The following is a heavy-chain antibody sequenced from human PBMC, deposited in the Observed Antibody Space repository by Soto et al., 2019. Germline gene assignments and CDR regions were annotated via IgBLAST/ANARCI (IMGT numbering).Heavy chain of an antibody. V-gene: IGHV4-31*02. J-gene: IGHJ5*02. CDR2: IYYSGGT. D-gene: IGHD3-22*01. CDR1: GASICSGDYY. CDR3: ASIYDSSGYDYGNNWFDP. Sequence: SETLSLTCTVSGASICSGDYYWSWIRQHPGKGLEWIGYIYYSGGTYYNPSLKSRVTISVDTSKNQFSLELSSVTAADTAVYYCASIYDSSGYDYGNNWFDPWGQGTLVTVSS.